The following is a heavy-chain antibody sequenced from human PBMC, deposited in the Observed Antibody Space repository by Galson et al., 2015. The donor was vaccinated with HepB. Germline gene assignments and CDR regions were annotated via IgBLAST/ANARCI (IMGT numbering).Heavy chain of an antibody. D-gene: IGHD3-10*01. CDR3: ARGAISMVRGVIPGPNYYGMDV. J-gene: IGHJ6*02. CDR2: ISGSGGTA. V-gene: IGHV3-23*01. Sequence: SLRLSCAASGLTFSSYAMTWVRQGPGKGLEWVSVISGSGGTAYYADSVKGRFTISRDNSMNTLYLQMHSLRAEDTAVYYCARGAISMVRGVIPGPNYYGMDVWGQGTTVTVSS. CDR1: GLTFSSYA.